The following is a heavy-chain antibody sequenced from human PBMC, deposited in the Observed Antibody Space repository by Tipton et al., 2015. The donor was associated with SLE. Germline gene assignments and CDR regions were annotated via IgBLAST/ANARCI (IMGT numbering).Heavy chain of an antibody. J-gene: IGHJ6*02. CDR1: GGSISSDY. V-gene: IGHV4-59*01. D-gene: IGHD5-18*01. CDR2: IFYSGST. Sequence: TLSLTCTVSGGSISSDYWTWIRQPPGKGLEWIGSIFYSGSTTYNPSLKSRVTMSVDTPKNQFSLKLTPVTAADTAVYYCARISVDTTMAQRVDYGMDDWGQGTTVIVSS. CDR3: ARISVDTTMAQRVDYGMDD.